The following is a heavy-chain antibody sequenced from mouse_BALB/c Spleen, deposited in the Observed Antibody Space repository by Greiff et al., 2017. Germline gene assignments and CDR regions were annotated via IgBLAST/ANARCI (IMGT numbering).Heavy chain of an antibody. V-gene: IGHV5-12-2*01. CDR2: ISNGGGST. CDR3: ARHGSPLYYAMDY. Sequence: DVKLVESGGGLVQPGGSLKLSCAASGFTFSSYTMSWVRQTPEKRLEWVAYISNGGGSTYYPDTVKGRFTISRDNAKNTLYLQMSSLKSEDTAMYYCARHGSPLYYAMDYWGQGTSVTVSS. CDR1: GFTFSSYT. J-gene: IGHJ4*01.